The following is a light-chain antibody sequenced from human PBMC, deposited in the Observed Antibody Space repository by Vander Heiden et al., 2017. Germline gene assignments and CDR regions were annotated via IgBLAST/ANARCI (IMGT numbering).Light chain of an antibody. CDR2: GKN. Sequence: SSVLTQDPAVSVALGQTVRITCQGDSLRSYYASWYQQKPGQAPVLVIYGKNNRPSGIPDRFSCSSSGNTASLTITGAQAEDEADYYCNPRDSSGNRGVVFGGGTKLTVL. J-gene: IGLJ2*01. CDR1: SLRSYY. V-gene: IGLV3-19*01. CDR3: NPRDSSGNRGVV.